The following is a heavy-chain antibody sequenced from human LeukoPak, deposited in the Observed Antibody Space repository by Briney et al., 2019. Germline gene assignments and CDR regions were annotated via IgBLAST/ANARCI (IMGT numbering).Heavy chain of an antibody. J-gene: IGHJ4*02. CDR1: GGSISSSSYY. CDR3: ARDRGGKRWLQSGIDY. D-gene: IGHD5-24*01. CDR2: IYYSGST. V-gene: IGHV4-39*07. Sequence: SETLSLTCTVSGGSISSSSYYWGWIRQPPGKGLGWIGSIYYSGSTYYNPSLKSRVTISVDTSKNQFSLKLSSVTAADTAVYYCARDRGGKRWLQSGIDYWGQGTLVTVSS.